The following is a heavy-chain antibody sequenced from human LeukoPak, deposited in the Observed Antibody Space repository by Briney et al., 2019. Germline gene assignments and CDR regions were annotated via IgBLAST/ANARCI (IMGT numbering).Heavy chain of an antibody. D-gene: IGHD3-3*01. Sequence: GASVKVSCKASGYTFTSYYMHWVRQAPGQGLEWMGWMNPDSGNTGFAQKFQGRVTITRNTSISTAYMELSSLTSEDTAVYYCARAHSSGYSYYYYMDVWGKGTTVTVSS. CDR1: GYTFTSYY. J-gene: IGHJ6*03. CDR2: MNPDSGNT. V-gene: IGHV1-8*03. CDR3: ARAHSSGYSYYYYMDV.